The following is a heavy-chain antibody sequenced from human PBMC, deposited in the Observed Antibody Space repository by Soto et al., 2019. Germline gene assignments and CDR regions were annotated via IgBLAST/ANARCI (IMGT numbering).Heavy chain of an antibody. Sequence: EVQLVESGGGLIQPGGSLRLSCAASGFTVSSHYMSWVRQAPGKGLEWVSVIYSGGSTYYADSVKGRFTISRDNSKNTLYLQMNSLRAEDTAVYYCARDRDDLAGYYYGMDVWGQGTTVTVSS. CDR1: GFTVSSHY. J-gene: IGHJ6*02. CDR3: ARDRDDLAGYYYGMDV. CDR2: IYSGGST. V-gene: IGHV3-53*01. D-gene: IGHD2-21*01.